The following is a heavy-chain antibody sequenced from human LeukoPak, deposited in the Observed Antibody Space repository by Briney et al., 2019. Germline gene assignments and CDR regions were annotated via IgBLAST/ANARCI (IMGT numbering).Heavy chain of an antibody. Sequence: ASVKVSCKASGYTFTDYYMHWVRQAPGQTFEWLAWINPKSGDTHYTQKFQGRVTMTRDTSISTAYMELSRLRSDDTAVYYCARRPGSSGYYGSLPRTDFDYWGQGTLVTVSS. D-gene: IGHD3-22*01. CDR3: ARRPGSSGYYGSLPRTDFDY. CDR2: INPKSGDT. J-gene: IGHJ4*02. CDR1: GYTFTDYY. V-gene: IGHV1-2*02.